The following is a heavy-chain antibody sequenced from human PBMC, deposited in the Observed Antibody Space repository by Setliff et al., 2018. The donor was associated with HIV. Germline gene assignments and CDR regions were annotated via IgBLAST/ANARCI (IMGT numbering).Heavy chain of an antibody. CDR1: GGTFSSYA. V-gene: IGHV1-69*13. D-gene: IGHD6-13*01. J-gene: IGHJ6*03. CDR2: VIPIFGTA. CDR3: ARGDMAAADPYYYYYYMDV. Sequence: ASVKVSCKASGGTFSSYALSWVRQAPGQGLEWMGGVIPIFGTANYAQKFRGRVTITADESTRTAYMGLSSLRSEDTAVYYCARGDMAAADPYYYYYYMDVWGKGTPVTVSS.